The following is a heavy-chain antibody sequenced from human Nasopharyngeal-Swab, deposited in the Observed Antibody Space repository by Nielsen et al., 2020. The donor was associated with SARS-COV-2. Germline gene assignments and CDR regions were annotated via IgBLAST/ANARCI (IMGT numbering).Heavy chain of an antibody. CDR1: AFTFSGYW. V-gene: IGHV3-7*01. Sequence: GGSLKISCAASAFTFSGYWMNWVRQAPGKGLEWVASIKQDGSEKYYVDSVKGRFTISRDNAKNSLYLQMNSLRVEDTAVYYCARVPGGYDSSGYYFDQWGQGTLVTVSS. J-gene: IGHJ4*02. CDR3: ARVPGGYDSSGYYFDQ. D-gene: IGHD3-22*01. CDR2: IKQDGSEK.